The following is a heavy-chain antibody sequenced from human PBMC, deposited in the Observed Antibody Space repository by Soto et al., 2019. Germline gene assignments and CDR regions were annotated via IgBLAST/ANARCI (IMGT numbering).Heavy chain of an antibody. J-gene: IGHJ5*02. CDR2: IYYSGST. Sequence: SETLSLTCTVSGGSISSGGYYWSWIRQHPGKGLEWIGYIYYSGSTYYNPSLKSRVTISVDTSKNQFSLKLSSVTAADTAVYYCARAGTMVRGVIITSLGWWFDPWGQGTLVTVSS. CDR3: ARAGTMVRGVIITSLGWWFDP. CDR1: GGSISSGGYY. D-gene: IGHD3-10*01. V-gene: IGHV4-31*03.